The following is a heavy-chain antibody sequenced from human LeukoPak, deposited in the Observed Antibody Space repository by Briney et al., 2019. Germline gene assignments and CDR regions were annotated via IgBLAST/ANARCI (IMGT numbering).Heavy chain of an antibody. CDR2: ISAYNGNT. V-gene: IGHV1-18*04. CDR1: GYTFTSYG. J-gene: IGHJ4*02. D-gene: IGHD3-10*01. Sequence: GASVKVSCKASGYTFTSYGISWVRQAPGQGLEWMGWISAYNGNTNYAQKLQGRVTMTTDTSTSTAYMELRSLRSDDTAVYYCARGAYYYGSGSSDCDYWGQGTLVTVSS. CDR3: ARGAYYYGSGSSDCDY.